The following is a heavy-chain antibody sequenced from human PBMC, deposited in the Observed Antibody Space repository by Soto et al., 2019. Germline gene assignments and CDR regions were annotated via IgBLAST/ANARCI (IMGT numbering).Heavy chain of an antibody. V-gene: IGHV4-61*01. CDR1: GGSVDSGPYY. Sequence: QVKMQESGPGLVKPSETLSLTCTVSGGSVDSGPYYWSWIRQPPGKGLEWIGNMYNSGTTNYNPSLKSRVTISVDTSKNQFSLSLSSLTAADTAVYYCARDQGSSWYHGPFDYWGRGTLVTVSS. D-gene: IGHD6-13*01. CDR2: MYNSGTT. J-gene: IGHJ4*02. CDR3: ARDQGSSWYHGPFDY.